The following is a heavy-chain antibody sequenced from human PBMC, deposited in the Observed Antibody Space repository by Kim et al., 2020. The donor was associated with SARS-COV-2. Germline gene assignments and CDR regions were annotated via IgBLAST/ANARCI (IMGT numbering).Heavy chain of an antibody. V-gene: IGHV3-30*07. CDR3: ARDQVTIFGVVIIPGYGMDV. Sequence: RFTISRDNSKTTLYLQMNSLRAEDTAVYYCARDQVTIFGVVIIPGYGMDVWGQGTTVTVSS. D-gene: IGHD3-3*01. J-gene: IGHJ6*02.